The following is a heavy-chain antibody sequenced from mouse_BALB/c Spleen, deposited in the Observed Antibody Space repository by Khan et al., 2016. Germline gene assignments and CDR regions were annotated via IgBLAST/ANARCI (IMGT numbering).Heavy chain of an antibody. CDR2: INPDSRTI. D-gene: IGHD1-1*01. CDR3: ARAGYYGYLAY. V-gene: IGHV4-1*02. Sequence: EVQLVESGGGLVQPGGSLKLSCAASGFDFRRYWMSWVRQAPGKGLEWIGEINPDSRTINYTPSLKDKFTISRDNAKNTLYLQMNKVRSEDTALYCWARAGYYGYLAYWGPGTLVSVSA. CDR1: GFDFRRYW. J-gene: IGHJ3*01.